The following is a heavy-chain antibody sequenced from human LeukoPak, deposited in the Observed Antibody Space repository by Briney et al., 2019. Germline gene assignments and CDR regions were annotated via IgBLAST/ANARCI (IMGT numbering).Heavy chain of an antibody. D-gene: IGHD2-2*01. CDR2: IRSKANSYAT. V-gene: IGHV3-73*01. J-gene: IGHJ6*04. CDR3: TRPGLGYCSSTSCPGWVDV. Sequence: GGSLKLSCAASGLTFSGSAMHWVRQPYRKGMEWVGRIRSKANSYATAYAASVTGRFTIPRDDSKNTAYLQMNSLKTEDTAVYYCTRPGLGYCSSTSCPGWVDVWGKGTTVTASS. CDR1: GLTFSGSA.